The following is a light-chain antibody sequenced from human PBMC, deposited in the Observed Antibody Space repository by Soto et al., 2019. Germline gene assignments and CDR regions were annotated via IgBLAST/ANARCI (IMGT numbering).Light chain of an antibody. CDR3: QQYNNCPLT. CDR2: GAS. J-gene: IGKJ4*01. Sequence: EIVMTQSPATLSVSPGERATLSCRASQSVSSNLAWYQQKPGQAPRLLSYGASTRATGIPARFSGSGSGTEFTLTISRLQSEDFAVYYCQQYNNCPLTFGGGTKVELK. CDR1: QSVSSN. V-gene: IGKV3-15*01.